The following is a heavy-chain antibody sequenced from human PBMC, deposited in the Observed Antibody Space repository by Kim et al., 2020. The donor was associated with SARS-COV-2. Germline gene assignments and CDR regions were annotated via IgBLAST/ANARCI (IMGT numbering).Heavy chain of an antibody. CDR2: LYSGGST. D-gene: IGHD3-22*01. Sequence: GGSLRLSCAASGFTVSNKYMNWVRQAPGKGLEWVSVLYSGGSTYYAASVKDRLSIFRGNSENTILLQQNSLRSADTAVDYYWTEVWVRASGYFDYWCQGT. CDR3: WTEVWVRASGYFDY. J-gene: IGHJ4*02. V-gene: IGHV3-66*01. CDR1: GFTVSNKY.